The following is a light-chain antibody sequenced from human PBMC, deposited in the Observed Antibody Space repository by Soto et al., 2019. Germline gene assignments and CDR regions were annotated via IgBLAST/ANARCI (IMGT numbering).Light chain of an antibody. J-gene: IGKJ1*01. V-gene: IGKV1-5*01. CDR1: QTISNW. CDR2: DAS. Sequence: DIQMTQSPSTLSASVGDRVTIACRTSQTISNWLAWYQQKPGKAPKLLIYDASSLESGVPSRFSGSGSGTEFTLTISSLQPDDFATYYCQQYLSYSWTFGQGTKVDTK. CDR3: QQYLSYSWT.